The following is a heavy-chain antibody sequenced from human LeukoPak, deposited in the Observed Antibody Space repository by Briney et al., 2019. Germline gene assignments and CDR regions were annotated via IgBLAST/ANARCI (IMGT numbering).Heavy chain of an antibody. V-gene: IGHV4-34*01. CDR1: GGSFSGYY. CDR2: INHSGST. Sequence: SETLSLTCAVYGGSFSGYYWSWIRQPPGKGLEWIGEINHSGSTNYNPSLKSRVTISVDTSKNQFSLKLSSVTAADTAVYYCTRARGRFYDYYDTHRYFDYWGQGTLVTVSS. CDR3: TRARGRFYDYYDTHRYFDY. J-gene: IGHJ4*02. D-gene: IGHD3-22*01.